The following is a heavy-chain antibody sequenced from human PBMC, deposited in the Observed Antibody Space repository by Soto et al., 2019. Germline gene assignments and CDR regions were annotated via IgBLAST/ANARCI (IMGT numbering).Heavy chain of an antibody. V-gene: IGHV3-30*03. CDR3: ARGRTLRKYSSSPPFFDY. J-gene: IGHJ4*02. CDR2: ISYDGSNK. D-gene: IGHD6-13*01. Sequence: GGSLRLSCAASGFTFSSYGMHWVRQAPGKGLEWVAVISYDGSNKYYADSVKGRFTISRDNSKNTLYLQMNSLRAEDTAVYYCARGRTLRKYSSSPPFFDYWGQGTLVTVSS. CDR1: GFTFSSYG.